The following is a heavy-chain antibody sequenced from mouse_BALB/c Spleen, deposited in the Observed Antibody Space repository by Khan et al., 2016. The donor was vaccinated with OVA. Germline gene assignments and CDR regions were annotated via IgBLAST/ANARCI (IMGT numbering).Heavy chain of an antibody. D-gene: IGHD2-14*01. CDR1: GFSLSRYN. CDR2: IWGGGGT. CDR3: ARAYYRYDGYYAMDY. V-gene: IGHV2-6-4*01. J-gene: IGHJ4*01. Sequence: QVQLKQSGPGLVAPSQSLSITCTVSGFSLSRYNIHWVRQPPGKGLEWLGMIWGGGGTDYNSTLKYRLSISKDNSKSTDVLKMNRLQTDDTAMYYGARAYYRYDGYYAMDYWGQGTSVTVSS.